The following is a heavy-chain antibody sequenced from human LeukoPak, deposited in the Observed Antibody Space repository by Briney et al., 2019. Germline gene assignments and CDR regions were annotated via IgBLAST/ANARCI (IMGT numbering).Heavy chain of an antibody. J-gene: IGHJ6*02. D-gene: IGHD3-10*01. V-gene: IGHV3-23*01. CDR3: AKSLWFGESVPYYYYYYGMDV. CDR1: GFXXXSYA. CDR2: ISGSGGST. Sequence: SGFXXXSYAMSWVRQAPGKGLEWVSAISGSGGSTYYADSVKGRFTISRDNSKNTLYLQMNSLRAEDTAVYYCAKSLWFGESVPYYYYYYGMDVWGQGTTVTVSS.